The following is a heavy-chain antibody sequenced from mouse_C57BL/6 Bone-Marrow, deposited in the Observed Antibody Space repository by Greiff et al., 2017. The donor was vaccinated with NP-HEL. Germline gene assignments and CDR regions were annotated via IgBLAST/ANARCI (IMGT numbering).Heavy chain of an antibody. CDR3: TTDFDYGEVYLDY. D-gene: IGHD2-4*01. Sequence: VQLQQSGAELVRPGASVKLSCTASGFNIKDDYMHWVKQRPEQGLEWIGWIDPENGDTEYASKFQGKATITADTSSNTAYLQLSSLTSEDTAVYYCTTDFDYGEVYLDYWGQGTTLTVSS. J-gene: IGHJ2*01. CDR1: GFNIKDDY. V-gene: IGHV14-4*01. CDR2: IDPENGDT.